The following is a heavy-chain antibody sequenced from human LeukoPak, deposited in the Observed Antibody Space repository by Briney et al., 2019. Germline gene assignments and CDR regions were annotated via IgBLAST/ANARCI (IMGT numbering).Heavy chain of an antibody. CDR1: GFTFSTYS. D-gene: IGHD3-10*01. J-gene: IGHJ3*02. Sequence: GGSLRLSCAASGFTFSTYSMNWVRQAPGKGLEWVSSISSSSSYKYYADSVKGRFTISRDNAKNSLYLQMNSLRAEDTAVYYCARCFGESAFDIWGQGTMVTVSS. CDR2: ISSSSSYK. V-gene: IGHV3-21*01. CDR3: ARCFGESAFDI.